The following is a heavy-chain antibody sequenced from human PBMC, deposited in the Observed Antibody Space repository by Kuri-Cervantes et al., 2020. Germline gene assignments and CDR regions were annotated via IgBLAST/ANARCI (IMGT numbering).Heavy chain of an antibody. D-gene: IGHD2-8*01. CDR2: AYLVGTT. J-gene: IGHJ4*02. Sequence: SETLSLTCDVSGYPITRAYDWGWIRQPPGKGLEWIGNAYLVGTTNYNPSLERRVTISIDTSKNQFSLKLSSVTAADTAVYYCARQWGDTNGWGIDYWGQGTLVTVSS. V-gene: IGHV4-38-2*01. CDR1: GYPITRAYD. CDR3: ARQWGDTNGWGIDY.